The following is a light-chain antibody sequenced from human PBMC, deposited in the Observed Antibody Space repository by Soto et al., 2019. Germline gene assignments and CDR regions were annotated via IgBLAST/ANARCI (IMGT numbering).Light chain of an antibody. Sequence: EIVLTQSPGTLSLSPGERATLSCRASQGVSSNYLAWYQQKSGQAPRLLLYGTSSRATGIPERFSGSGSGTDFTLTISRLEPEDFAVYYCQHYGSPRTFGQGTKVDIK. CDR3: QHYGSPRT. J-gene: IGKJ1*01. CDR2: GTS. V-gene: IGKV3-20*01. CDR1: QGVSSNY.